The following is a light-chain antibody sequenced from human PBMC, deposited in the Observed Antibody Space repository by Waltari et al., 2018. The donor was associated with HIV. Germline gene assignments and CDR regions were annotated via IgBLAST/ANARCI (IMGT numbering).Light chain of an antibody. V-gene: IGKV3-20*01. J-gene: IGKJ2*01. Sequence: EIVLTQSPGTLSLSPGERATLSCRASQSVSSRYLAWYQQKPGQAPRVLIYGASNRATGIPDRFSGSESGTDFTLTISRLGPEDFAVYYCQQYGSSPLYTFGQGTKLEI. CDR2: GAS. CDR3: QQYGSSPLYT. CDR1: QSVSSRY.